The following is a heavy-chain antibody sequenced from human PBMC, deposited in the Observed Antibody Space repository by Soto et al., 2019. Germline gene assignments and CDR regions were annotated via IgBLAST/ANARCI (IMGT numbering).Heavy chain of an antibody. Sequence: SETLSLTCTVSGGSISSYYWTWIRQPPGKGLEWIGYIYYSGGTNYNPSLKSRVTISVDTSKNQFSLKLSSVTAADTAVYYCARSLYVSGSYAIYWGQGTLVTVS. CDR2: IYYSGGT. CDR1: GGSISSYY. J-gene: IGHJ4*02. V-gene: IGHV4-59*01. D-gene: IGHD3-10*01. CDR3: ARSLYVSGSYAIY.